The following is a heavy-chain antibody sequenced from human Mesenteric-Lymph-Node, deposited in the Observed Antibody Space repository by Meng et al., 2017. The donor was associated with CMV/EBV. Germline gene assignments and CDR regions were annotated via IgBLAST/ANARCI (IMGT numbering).Heavy chain of an antibody. V-gene: IGHV3-7*01. CDR3: ARDGPFWSGYYSDY. J-gene: IGHJ4*02. CDR1: GFTFSNYW. Sequence: GESLKISCAASGFTFSNYWMSWVRQAPGKGLEWVANIKPDGSEKYYVDSVKGRFTISRDNAKNSLYLQMNSLGDEDTAVYYCARDGPFWSGYYSDYWGQGTLVTVSS. D-gene: IGHD3-3*01. CDR2: IKPDGSEK.